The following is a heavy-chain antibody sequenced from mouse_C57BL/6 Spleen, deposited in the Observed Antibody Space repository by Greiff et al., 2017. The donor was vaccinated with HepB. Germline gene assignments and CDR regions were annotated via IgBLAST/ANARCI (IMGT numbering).Heavy chain of an antibody. Sequence: EVQLQQSGPELVKPGASVKISCKASGYTFTDYYMNWVKQSHGKSLEWIGDINPNNGGTSYNQKFKGKATLTVDKSSSTAYMELRSLTSEDSAVYYCARWGKKLGAYFDYWGQGTTLTVSS. CDR1: GYTFTDYY. CDR3: ARWGKKLGAYFDY. V-gene: IGHV1-26*01. D-gene: IGHD4-1*01. J-gene: IGHJ2*01. CDR2: INPNNGGT.